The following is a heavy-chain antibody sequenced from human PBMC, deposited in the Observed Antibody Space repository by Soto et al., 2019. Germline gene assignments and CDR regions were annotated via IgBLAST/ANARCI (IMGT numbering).Heavy chain of an antibody. CDR3: ARGFGRGILGAFDI. D-gene: IGHD2-15*01. J-gene: IGHJ3*02. CDR2: IYYSGST. Sequence: SETLSLTCTVSGGSISSGGYSWSWIRQHPGKGLEWIGYIYYSGSTYYNPSLKSRVTISVDTSKNHFSLKLSSVTAADTAVYYCARGFGRGILGAFDIWGQGTMVTVSS. V-gene: IGHV4-31*03. CDR1: GGSISSGGYS.